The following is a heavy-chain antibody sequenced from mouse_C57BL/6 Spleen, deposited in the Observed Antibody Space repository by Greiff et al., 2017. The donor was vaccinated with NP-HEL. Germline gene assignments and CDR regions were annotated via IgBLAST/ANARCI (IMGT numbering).Heavy chain of an antibody. CDR1: GYTFTSYW. CDR2: INPSSGYT. Sequence: QVQLQQSGAELAKPGASVKLSCKASGYTFTSYWMHWVKQRPGQGLEWIGYINPSSGYTNYNQKFKGKATLTVDKSSSTAYMQLSSLTSEDSAVYYCAIWNNYPFFDYWGQGTTLTVSS. D-gene: IGHD5-2*01. CDR3: AIWNNYPFFDY. V-gene: IGHV1-7*01. J-gene: IGHJ2*01.